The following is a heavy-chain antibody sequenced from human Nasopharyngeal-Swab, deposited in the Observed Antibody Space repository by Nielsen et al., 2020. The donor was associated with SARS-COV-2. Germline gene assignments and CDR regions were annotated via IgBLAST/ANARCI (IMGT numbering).Heavy chain of an antibody. J-gene: IGHJ5*02. CDR1: GFTFSSYG. V-gene: IGHV3-33*01. CDR2: IWYDGSNK. D-gene: IGHD3-3*01. CDR3: ARDAPYDFWNRYNWFDP. Sequence: GSLRLSCAASGFTFSSYGMHWVRQAPGKGLEWVAVIWYDGSNKYYADSVKGRFTISRDNSKNTLYLQMNSLRAEDTAVYYCARDAPYDFWNRYNWFDPWGQGTLVTVSS.